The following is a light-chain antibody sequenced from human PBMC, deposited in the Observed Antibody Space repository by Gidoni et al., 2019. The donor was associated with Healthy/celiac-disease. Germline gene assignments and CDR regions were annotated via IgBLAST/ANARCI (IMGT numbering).Light chain of an antibody. V-gene: IGLV1-40*01. J-gene: IGLJ3*02. CDR1: SSNIGAGYD. CDR3: QSYDSSLSGSV. CDR2: GNS. Sequence: QSVLTQPPSVSGAPGQRVTISCTGSSSNIGAGYDVHWYQQLPGTAPKLLIYGNSNRPSGVPDLFSGSKYGTSASLAITGLQAEYEADYYCQSYDSSLSGSVFGGGTKLTVL.